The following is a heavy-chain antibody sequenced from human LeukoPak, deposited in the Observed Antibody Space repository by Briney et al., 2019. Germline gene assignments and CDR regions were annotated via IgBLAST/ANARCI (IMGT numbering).Heavy chain of an antibody. CDR1: GGSISSSSYY. D-gene: IGHD3-22*01. Sequence: PSETLSLTCTVSGGSISSSSYYWGWIRQPPGKGLEWIGSIYYSGSTYYNPSRKSRVTISVDTSKNQFSLKLSSVTAADTAVYYCARTPSLITMIRWYFDLWGRGTLVTVSS. CDR3: ARTPSLITMIRWYFDL. J-gene: IGHJ2*01. V-gene: IGHV4-39*07. CDR2: IYYSGST.